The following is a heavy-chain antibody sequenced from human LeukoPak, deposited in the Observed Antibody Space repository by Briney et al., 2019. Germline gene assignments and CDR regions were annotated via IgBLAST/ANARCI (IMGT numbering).Heavy chain of an antibody. D-gene: IGHD6-13*01. CDR3: ARDSPYSRTSNAFDI. J-gene: IGHJ3*02. Sequence: PSETLSLTCTVSGGSISSYYWSWIRQPAGKGLEWIGRIYTSGSTNYNLSLKSRVTMSVDTSKNQFSLKLSSVTAPDTAVYYCARDSPYSRTSNAFDIWGQGTMVTVSS. V-gene: IGHV4-4*07. CDR1: GGSISSYY. CDR2: IYTSGST.